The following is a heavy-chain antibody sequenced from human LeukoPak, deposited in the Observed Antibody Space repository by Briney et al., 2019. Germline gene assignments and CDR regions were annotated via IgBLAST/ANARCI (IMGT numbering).Heavy chain of an antibody. J-gene: IGHJ3*01. CDR1: GFTFSDYY. Sequence: GGSLRLSCAASGFTFSDYYMNWIRQAPGKGLEWVANIKDDGSEKNYVDSVKGRFTISRDNAKNSLSLQVNSLRDDDTAVYYCARDIPGAASAFDVWGQGTMVTVSS. CDR3: ARDIPGAASAFDV. CDR2: IKDDGSEK. V-gene: IGHV3-7*01. D-gene: IGHD2-2*01.